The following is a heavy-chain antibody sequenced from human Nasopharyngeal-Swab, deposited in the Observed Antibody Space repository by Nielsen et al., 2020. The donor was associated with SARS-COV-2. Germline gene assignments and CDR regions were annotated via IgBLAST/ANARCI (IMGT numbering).Heavy chain of an antibody. J-gene: IGHJ4*02. Sequence: VRQMPGKGLEWMGRIDPSDSYTNYSPSFQGHVTISADKSISTAYLQWSSLKASDTAMCYCATTYYYDSSGYPLTYYWGQGTLVTVSS. CDR3: ATTYYYDSSGYPLTYY. CDR2: IDPSDSYT. D-gene: IGHD3-22*01. V-gene: IGHV5-10-1*01.